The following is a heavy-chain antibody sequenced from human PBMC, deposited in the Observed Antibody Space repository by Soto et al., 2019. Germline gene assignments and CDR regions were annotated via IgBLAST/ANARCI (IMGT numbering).Heavy chain of an antibody. D-gene: IGHD6-13*01. CDR3: AKAQTAVFIATYLFDY. CDR2: ISGSGGST. Sequence: PGGSLRLSCAASGFTFSSYAMSWVRQAPGKGLEWVSAISGSGGSTYYADSVKGRFTISRDNSKNTLYLQMNSLRAEDTAVYYCAKAQTAVFIATYLFDYWGQGTLVTVSS. V-gene: IGHV3-23*01. CDR1: GFTFSSYA. J-gene: IGHJ4*02.